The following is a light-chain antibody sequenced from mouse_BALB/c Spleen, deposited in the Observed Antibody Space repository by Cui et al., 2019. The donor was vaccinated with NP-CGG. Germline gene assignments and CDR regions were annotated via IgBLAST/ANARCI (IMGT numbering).Light chain of an antibody. V-gene: IGLV1*01. J-gene: IGLJ1*01. Sequence: QAFVTHESALTTSPGETVTLTCRSSTGAVTITNYCNWVQEKPDHLFTGLIGGTNNRAPGVPARFSGSLIGDKAALTITGAQTEDEAIYFCALWYSNHWVFGGGTKLTVL. CDR1: TGAVTITNY. CDR3: ALWYSNHWV. CDR2: GTN.